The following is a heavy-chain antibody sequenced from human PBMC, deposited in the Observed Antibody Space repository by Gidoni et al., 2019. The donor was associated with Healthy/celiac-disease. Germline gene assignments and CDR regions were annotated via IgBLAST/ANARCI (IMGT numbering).Heavy chain of an antibody. J-gene: IGHJ4*02. CDR2: ISSSSSYI. CDR1: GFPCSSYS. D-gene: IGHD6-13*01. CDR3: ARESGVAAAGIFYFDY. V-gene: IGHV3-21*01. Sequence: EVQLVESGGGLVKPGGSLRISCAASGFPCSSYSMNWVRQAPGKGLEWVSSISSSSSYIYYADSVKGRFTISRDNAKNSLYLQMNSLRAEDTAVYYCARESGVAAAGIFYFDYWGQGTLVTVSS.